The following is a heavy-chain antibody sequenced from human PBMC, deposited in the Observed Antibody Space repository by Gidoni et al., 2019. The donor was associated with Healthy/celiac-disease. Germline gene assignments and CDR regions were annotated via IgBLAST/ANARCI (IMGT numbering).Heavy chain of an antibody. CDR2: IYYSGST. CDR1: GSSISSYY. Sequence: QVRLQGSDPGLVKPSETLSLTCTVPGSSISSYYLSWSRQPPGKGLEWIGYIYYSGSTNYNTSLKSRVTISVNTTKNQFPLKLSSVTAADKAVYYCASERGGGWFDPWGQGTLVTVSS. V-gene: IGHV4-59*01. D-gene: IGHD3-16*01. CDR3: ASERGGGWFDP. J-gene: IGHJ5*02.